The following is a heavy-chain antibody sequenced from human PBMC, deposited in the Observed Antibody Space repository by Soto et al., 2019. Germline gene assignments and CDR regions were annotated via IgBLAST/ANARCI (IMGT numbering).Heavy chain of an antibody. D-gene: IGHD5-18*01. CDR2: IYYTGSTT. CDR1: GGSIGRSSYY. J-gene: IGHJ5*02. Sequence: QRPLQESGPGLVKPSETLSLTCNVSGGSIGRSSYYWAWNRQSPGKGLVWNGSIYYTGSTTYYNPSLQSRVTISVDRAKNQFSLKLTSVTAADTAMYYCVRHSGYSSSWGEFDPWGQGTLVTVSS. V-gene: IGHV4-39*01. CDR3: VRHSGYSSSWGEFDP.